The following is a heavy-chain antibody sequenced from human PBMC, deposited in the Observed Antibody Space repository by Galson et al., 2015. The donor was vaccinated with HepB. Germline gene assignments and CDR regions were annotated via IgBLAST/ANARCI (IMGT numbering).Heavy chain of an antibody. V-gene: IGHV3-73*01. D-gene: IGHD3-16*01. CDR1: GFTFSGSA. CDR3: NGGAWA. CDR2: IRSKDNGYAT. Sequence: SLRLSCAASGFTFSGSAMHWVRQASGKGLEWVGRIRSKDNGYATAYAASVRGRFTISRDDSKNTAYLQMNNLKAEDTAVYYCNGGAWAWGRGIMVTVSS. J-gene: IGHJ5*02.